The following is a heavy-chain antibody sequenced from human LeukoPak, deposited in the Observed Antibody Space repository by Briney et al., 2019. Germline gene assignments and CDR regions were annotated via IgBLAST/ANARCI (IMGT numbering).Heavy chain of an antibody. D-gene: IGHD3-22*01. CDR3: ARDRDYYYDSSGYYEPGDY. V-gene: IGHV1-18*01. J-gene: IGHJ4*02. CDR2: ISAYNGNT. CDR1: GYTFTSYG. Sequence: ASVKVSCKASGYTFTSYGISWVRQAPGQGLEWMGWISAYNGNTNYAQKLQGRVTMTTDTSTGTAYMELRSLRSDDTAVYYCARDRDYYYDSSGYYEPGDYWGQGTLVTVSS.